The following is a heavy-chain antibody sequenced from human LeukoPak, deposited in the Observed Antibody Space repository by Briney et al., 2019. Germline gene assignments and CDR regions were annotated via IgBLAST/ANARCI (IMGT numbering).Heavy chain of an antibody. J-gene: IGHJ4*02. D-gene: IGHD1-26*01. CDR2: TYNSGST. CDR3: VRDGELHY. Sequence: SETLSLTCTVSGGSISIYYWSWIRQPPGKGLEWIGYTYNSGSTNYNPSLKSRVTISVDTSKNQFSLKLSSVTAADTAVYYCVRDGELHYWGQGTLVTVSS. V-gene: IGHV4-59*01. CDR1: GGSISIYY.